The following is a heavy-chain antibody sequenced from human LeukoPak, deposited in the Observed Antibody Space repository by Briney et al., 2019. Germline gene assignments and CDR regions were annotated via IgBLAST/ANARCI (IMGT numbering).Heavy chain of an antibody. CDR2: ISYDGSNK. V-gene: IGHV3-30*18. D-gene: IGHD2-15*01. CDR1: GFTFSSYG. Sequence: PGRSLRLSCAASGFTFSSYGMYWVRQAPGKGLEWVAVISYDGSNKYYADSVKGRFTISRDNSKNTLYLQMNSLRAEDTAVYYCAKDGPSSLGWYYGMDVWGQGTTVTVSS. J-gene: IGHJ6*02. CDR3: AKDGPSSLGWYYGMDV.